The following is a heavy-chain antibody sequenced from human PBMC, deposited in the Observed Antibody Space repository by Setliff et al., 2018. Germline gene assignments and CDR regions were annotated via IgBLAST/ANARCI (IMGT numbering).Heavy chain of an antibody. CDR3: ARTGTYRYFDY. J-gene: IGHJ4*02. D-gene: IGHD1-1*01. Sequence: SETLSLTCTVSGGSISSGVYYWAWIRQPPGKGLEWIGRIYYRGDTYYNASLKSRLTLSVDTSKNQVSLNLRSVSAADTAVYYCARTGTYRYFDYWGQGTQVTVSS. V-gene: IGHV4-39*01. CDR1: GGSISSGVYY. CDR2: IYYRGDT.